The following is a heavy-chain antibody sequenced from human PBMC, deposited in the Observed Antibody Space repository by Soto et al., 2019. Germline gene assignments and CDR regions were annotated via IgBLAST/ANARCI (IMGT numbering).Heavy chain of an antibody. Sequence: QVQLVQSGAEVKKPGASVKVSCKASGYTFTSYGISWVRQAPGQGLEWMGWISAYNGNTNYAQKLHGRVTMATDPSTNTGFMELRSLRSDDTAVYYCGRDLGGVAVAGWFIGGNWFDPWGQGTLVTVSS. CDR2: ISAYNGNT. CDR1: GYTFTSYG. J-gene: IGHJ5*02. V-gene: IGHV1-18*01. D-gene: IGHD6-19*01. CDR3: GRDLGGVAVAGWFIGGNWFDP.